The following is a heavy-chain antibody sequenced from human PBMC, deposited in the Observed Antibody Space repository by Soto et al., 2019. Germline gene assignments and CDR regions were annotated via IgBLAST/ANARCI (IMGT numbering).Heavy chain of an antibody. CDR3: ARGWDTAMVYDDYYGIDV. CDR2: INAGNGNT. V-gene: IGHV1-3*01. Sequence: SVKVSCKASGYTFTSYAMHWVRQAPGQRLEWMGWINAGNGNTKYSQKFQGRVTITRDTSASTAYMELSSLRSEDTAVYYCARGWDTAMVYDDYYGIDVWGQGTTVTVYS. CDR1: GYTFTSYA. J-gene: IGHJ6*02. D-gene: IGHD5-18*01.